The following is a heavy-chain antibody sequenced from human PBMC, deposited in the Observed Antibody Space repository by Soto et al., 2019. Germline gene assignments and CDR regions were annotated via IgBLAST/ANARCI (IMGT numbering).Heavy chain of an antibody. D-gene: IGHD6-13*01. V-gene: IGHV4-34*01. CDR3: ARSTFISAAGSGWFDP. Sequence: PSETLSLTCAVYGVSISGFHWSWIRQPPGKGLEWIGEISDSGSTTYNPSLKSRVTVSVDTSKNQFSLKLSSVTAADTSVYYCARSTFISAAGSGWFDPWGQGTLVTVSS. CDR1: GVSISGFH. J-gene: IGHJ5*02. CDR2: ISDSGST.